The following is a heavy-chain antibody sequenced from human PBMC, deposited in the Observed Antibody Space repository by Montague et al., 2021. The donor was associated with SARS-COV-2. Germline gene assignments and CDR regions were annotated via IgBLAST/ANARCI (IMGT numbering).Heavy chain of an antibody. V-gene: IGHV4-4*02. CDR2: IYHGGST. CDR3: ARLDGLGY. Sequence: SETLSLTCAVSGDSISSSNWWSWVRQPPGKGLEWIGEIYHGGSTXXNPSRKSRVTMSIDESRNQFSLSLSSLTAADTAVYYCARLDGLGYWGQGTLVAVSS. J-gene: IGHJ4*02. CDR1: GDSISSSNW. D-gene: IGHD3/OR15-3a*01.